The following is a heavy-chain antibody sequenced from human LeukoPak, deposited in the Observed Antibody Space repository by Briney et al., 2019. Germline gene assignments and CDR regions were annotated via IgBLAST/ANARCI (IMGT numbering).Heavy chain of an antibody. Sequence: ASVKLSCKASGYTFTGYYMHWVRQAPGQGLEWMGWINPNSGGTNYAQKFQGRVTMTRDTSISTAYMELSRLRSDDTAVYYCARGGAAAGMRTKNYWGQGTLVTVSS. CDR2: INPNSGGT. V-gene: IGHV1-2*02. CDR3: ARGGAAAGMRTKNY. CDR1: GYTFTGYY. J-gene: IGHJ4*02. D-gene: IGHD6-13*01.